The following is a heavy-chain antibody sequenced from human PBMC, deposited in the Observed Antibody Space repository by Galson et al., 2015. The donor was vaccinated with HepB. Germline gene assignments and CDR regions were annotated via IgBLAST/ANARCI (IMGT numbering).Heavy chain of an antibody. CDR1: GYTFTSYY. CDR3: ARDYWPAYSSSWSSYYYYGMDV. V-gene: IGHV1-46*01. Sequence: SVKVSCKASGYTFTSYYMHWVRQAPGQGLEWMGIINPSGGSTSYAQKFQGRVTMTRDTSTSTVYMELSSLRSEDTAVYYCARDYWPAYSSSWSSYYYYGMDVWGQGTTVTVSS. D-gene: IGHD6-13*01. J-gene: IGHJ6*02. CDR2: INPSGGST.